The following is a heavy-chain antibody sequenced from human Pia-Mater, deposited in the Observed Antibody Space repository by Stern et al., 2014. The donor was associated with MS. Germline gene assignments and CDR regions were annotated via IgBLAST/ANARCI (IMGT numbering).Heavy chain of an antibody. V-gene: IGHV1-69*01. CDR2: IIPIFGTA. J-gene: IGHJ6*02. CDR3: ARDGRHTDNYGLDV. CDR1: GGPFNVSA. Sequence: QVQLVQSGAEVKKPGSSVKVSCKASGGPFNVSAINWLRHAPGPGLEWMGGIIPIFGTANYAQKFQGRVTITADESTRTSSMQLSSLRYDDTAVYYCARDGRHTDNYGLDVWGQGTTVTVSS. D-gene: IGHD3-9*01.